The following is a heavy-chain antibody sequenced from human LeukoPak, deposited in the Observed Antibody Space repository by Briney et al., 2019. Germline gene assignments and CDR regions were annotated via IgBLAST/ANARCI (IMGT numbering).Heavy chain of an antibody. V-gene: IGHV4-31*03. CDR3: ARDSIAAAGFSYYFDY. D-gene: IGHD6-13*01. J-gene: IGHJ4*02. Sequence: PSQTLSLTCTVSGGSISSGGYYWSWIRQHPGKGLEWIGYIYYSGSTYYNPSLKSRVTISVDTSKNQFSLKLSSVTAADTAVYYCARDSIAAAGFSYYFDYWGQGTLVTVSS. CDR2: IYYSGST. CDR1: GGSISSGGYY.